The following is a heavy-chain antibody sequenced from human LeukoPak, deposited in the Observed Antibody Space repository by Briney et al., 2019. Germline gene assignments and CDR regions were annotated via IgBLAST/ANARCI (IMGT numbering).Heavy chain of an antibody. CDR2: IWYDGSNK. Sequence: GRSLRLSCAASGFTFSSYGMHWVRQAPGKGLEWVAVIWYDGSNKYYADSVKGRFTISRDNSKNTLYLQMNSLRAEDTAVYYCARESPHYYYGMDVWGQGTTVTVSS. V-gene: IGHV3-33*01. CDR3: ARESPHYYYGMDV. J-gene: IGHJ6*02. CDR1: GFTFSSYG.